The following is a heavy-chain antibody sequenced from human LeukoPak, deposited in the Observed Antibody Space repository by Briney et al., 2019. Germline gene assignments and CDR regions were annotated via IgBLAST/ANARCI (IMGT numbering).Heavy chain of an antibody. CDR2: ISGGGGST. V-gene: IGHV3-23*01. D-gene: IGHD2-2*01. CDR3: ARLPAAINGYFDP. Sequence: LXLSXXXSRFTXXSYAMSWVRQAPGKGLEWVSAISGGGGSTYYADSVKGRLTISRDNSKNTLYLQMERLTAEDTAVYFCARLPAAINGYFDPWGQGTLVTVSS. J-gene: IGHJ5*02. CDR1: RFTXXSYA.